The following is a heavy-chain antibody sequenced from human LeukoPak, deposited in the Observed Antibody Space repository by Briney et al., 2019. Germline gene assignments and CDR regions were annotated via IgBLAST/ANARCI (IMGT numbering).Heavy chain of an antibody. CDR1: GGSFSGYY. Sequence: PSETLSLTCAVYGGSFSGYYWSWIRQPPGKGLEWIGYIYYSGSTYYNPSLKSRVTISVDTSKNQFSLKLSSVTAADTAVYYCARGSGGYSYGFIQLWFDPWGQGTLVTVSS. CDR2: IYYSGST. J-gene: IGHJ5*02. V-gene: IGHV4-34*01. CDR3: ARGSGGYSYGFIQLWFDP. D-gene: IGHD5-18*01.